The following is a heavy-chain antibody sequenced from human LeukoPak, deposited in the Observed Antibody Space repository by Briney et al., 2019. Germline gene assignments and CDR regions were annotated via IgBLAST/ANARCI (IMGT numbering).Heavy chain of an antibody. V-gene: IGHV4-59*01. CDR2: IYYSGTT. CDR3: ARKKRADPGFDN. J-gene: IGHJ3*02. CDR1: GGSLSGYY. Sequence: PSETLSLTCTVSGGSLSGYYWSWIRQPPGKGLEWIGYIYYSGTTNYNPSLKSRLTISVDTSKNQFSLKLTSVAAADTAVYYCARKKRADPGFDNWGQGTMVTVSS.